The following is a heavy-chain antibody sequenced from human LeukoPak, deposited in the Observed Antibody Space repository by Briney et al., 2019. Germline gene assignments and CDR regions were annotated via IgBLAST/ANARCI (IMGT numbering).Heavy chain of an antibody. CDR2: IYYSGST. CDR1: GGSISSYY. CDR3: ARGGRTLWKYNWFDP. V-gene: IGHV4-59*01. J-gene: IGHJ5*02. D-gene: IGHD3-3*01. Sequence: SETLSLTCTVSGGSISSYYWSWIRQPPGKGLEWIGYIYYSGSTNYNPSLKSRVTISVDTSKNQFSVKLSSVTAADTAVYYCARGGRTLWKYNWFDPWGQGTLVTVSS.